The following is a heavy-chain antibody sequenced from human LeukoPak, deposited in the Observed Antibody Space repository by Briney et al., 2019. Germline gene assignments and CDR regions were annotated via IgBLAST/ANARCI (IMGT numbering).Heavy chain of an antibody. CDR3: ARAGRELGYYIDS. D-gene: IGHD1-26*01. CDR1: GFTFNDYY. J-gene: IGHJ4*02. Sequence: PGGSLRLSCAASGFTFNDYYMIWIRQAPGKGLEWVSYMSSSGSTIYYTDSVKGRFTISRDNAKNSLYLQMNSLRAEDTAVYYCARAGRELGYYIDSWGQGTLVTVSS. CDR2: MSSSGSTI. V-gene: IGHV3-11*01.